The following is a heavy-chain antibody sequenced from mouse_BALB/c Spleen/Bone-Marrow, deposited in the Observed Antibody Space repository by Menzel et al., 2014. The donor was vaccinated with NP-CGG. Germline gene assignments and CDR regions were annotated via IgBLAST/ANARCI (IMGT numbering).Heavy chain of an antibody. CDR1: GFNIKEYY. Sequence: EVQLKQSGAELVRPGAFVKLSCTASGFNIKEYYMHWVKQRPEQGLEWIGWIDPENGNIIYDPKFQGKASITADTSSNTAYLQLSSLTSEDTAVYYCAGGDYRFAYWGQGTLVTVSA. V-gene: IGHV14-1*02. D-gene: IGHD2-13*01. CDR2: IDPENGNI. CDR3: AGGDYRFAY. J-gene: IGHJ3*01.